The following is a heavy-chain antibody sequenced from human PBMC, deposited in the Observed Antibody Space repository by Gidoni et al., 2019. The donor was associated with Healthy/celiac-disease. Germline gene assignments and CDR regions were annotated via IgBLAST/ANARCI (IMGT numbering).Heavy chain of an antibody. CDR1: GFTFSSYE. CDR2: ISSSGSTI. V-gene: IGHV3-48*03. J-gene: IGHJ2*01. Sequence: EVQLVESGGGLVQPGGSLRLSCAASGFTFSSYEMNWVRQAPGKGLEWVSYISSSGSTIYYADSVKGRFTISRDNAKNSLYLQMNSLRAEDTAVYYCANRDGYGFDLWGRGTLVTVSS. D-gene: IGHD5-12*01. CDR3: ANRDGYGFDL.